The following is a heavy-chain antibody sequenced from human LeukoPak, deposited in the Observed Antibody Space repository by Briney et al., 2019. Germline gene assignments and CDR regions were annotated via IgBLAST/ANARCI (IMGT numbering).Heavy chain of an antibody. CDR2: ISHSEST. CDR3: ARGFGEPSDY. D-gene: IGHD3-10*01. CDR1: GDSISSNNW. V-gene: IGHV4-4*02. J-gene: IGHJ4*02. Sequence: ASETLSLTRAVSGDSISSNNWWTWVRQPPGKGLEWIGEISHSESTNYNPSLRSRVTISVDKSKNHFSLRLSSVTAADTAVYYCARGFGEPSDYWGQGTLVTVSS.